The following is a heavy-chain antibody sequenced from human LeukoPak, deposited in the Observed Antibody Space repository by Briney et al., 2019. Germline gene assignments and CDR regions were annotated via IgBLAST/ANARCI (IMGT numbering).Heavy chain of an antibody. CDR1: GGSISSSNW. J-gene: IGHJ2*01. V-gene: IGHV4-4*02. CDR2: IYHSGST. D-gene: IGHD2-2*01. CDR3: ARDPRCSSTSCPRGWYFDL. Sequence: SETLSLTCAVSGGSISSSNWWSWVRQPPGKGREWIGEIYHSGSTNYNPSLKSRVTISVDKSKNQFSLKLSSVTAADTAVYYCARDPRCSSTSCPRGWYFDLWGRGTLVTVSS.